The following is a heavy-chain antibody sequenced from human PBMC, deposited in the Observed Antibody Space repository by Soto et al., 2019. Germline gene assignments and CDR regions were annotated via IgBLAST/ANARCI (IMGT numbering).Heavy chain of an antibody. D-gene: IGHD3-3*01. CDR3: ARGVSDGLLYDFWSGYPLFDY. CDR2: INPFGGST. J-gene: IGHJ4*02. CDR1: GYNFISHH. V-gene: IGHV1-2*04. Sequence: ASVKVSCKASGYNFISHHIHWVRQAPGQGLEWMGCINPFGGSTNHAQKLQGWLTMTRDTSTSTAYMELSRLRSDDTAVYYRARGVSDGLLYDFWSGYPLFDYWGQGTLVTVSS.